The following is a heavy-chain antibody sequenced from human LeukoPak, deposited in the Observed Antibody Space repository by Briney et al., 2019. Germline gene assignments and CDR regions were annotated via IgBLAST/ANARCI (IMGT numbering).Heavy chain of an antibody. CDR2: ISYDGSNK. D-gene: IGHD3-9*01. Sequence: PGGSLRLSCAASEFTFSSYAMHWVRQAPGKGLEWVAVISYDGSNKYYADSVKGRFTISRDNSKNTLYLQMNSLRAEDTAVYYCARDGGYFDPSYYFDYWGQGTLVTVSS. J-gene: IGHJ4*02. CDR3: ARDGGYFDPSYYFDY. CDR1: EFTFSSYA. V-gene: IGHV3-30*04.